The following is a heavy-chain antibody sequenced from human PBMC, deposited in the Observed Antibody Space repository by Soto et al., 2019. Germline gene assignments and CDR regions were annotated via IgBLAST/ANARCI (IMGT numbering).Heavy chain of an antibody. V-gene: IGHV4-30-4*01. CDR2: IYYSGST. CDR1: AGSISSAYYY. D-gene: IGHD2-8*01. Sequence: QVQLQESGPGLVKPSQTLSLTCTVSAGSISSAYYYWSWVRQPPGKGLEWIGYIYYSGSTSYNPSXXSRVSISADTXXNXFXXKLSSVTAADTAVYYCASYYCTDGVCASEGACFDYWGQGTLVTVSS. J-gene: IGHJ4*02. CDR3: ASYYCTDGVCASEGACFDY.